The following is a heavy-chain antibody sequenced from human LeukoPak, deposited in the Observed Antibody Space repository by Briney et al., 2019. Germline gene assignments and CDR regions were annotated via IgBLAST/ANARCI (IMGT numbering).Heavy chain of an antibody. V-gene: IGHV3-11*01. CDR1: GFTFSAYY. CDR2: ISSSGYTM. J-gene: IGHJ2*01. D-gene: IGHD6-13*01. Sequence: PGGSLRLSCAASGFTFSAYYMSWIRQAPGKGLEWVSYISSSGYTMYYADSVKGRFTISRDNAKNSPYLQMDSLRAEDTAVYYCARVGPAAAGRGYWYFDLWGRGTLVTVSS. CDR3: ARVGPAAAGRGYWYFDL.